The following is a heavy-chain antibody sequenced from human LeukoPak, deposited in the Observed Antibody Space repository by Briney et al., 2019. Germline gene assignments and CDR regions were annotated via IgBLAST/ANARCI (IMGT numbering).Heavy chain of an antibody. D-gene: IGHD5-12*01. V-gene: IGHV1-46*01. CDR2: INPSGGST. Sequence: ASVKVSCKASGYTFTSYYMHWVRQAPGQGLEWMGIINPSGGSTGYAQKFQGRVTMTRDTSTSTVYMELSSLRSEDTAVYYCARDSGRYSGYDSYFDYWGRGTLVTVSS. CDR3: ARDSGRYSGYDSYFDY. CDR1: GYTFTSYY. J-gene: IGHJ4*02.